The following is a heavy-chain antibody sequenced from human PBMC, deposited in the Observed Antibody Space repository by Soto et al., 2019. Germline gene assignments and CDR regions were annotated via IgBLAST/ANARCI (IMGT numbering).Heavy chain of an antibody. CDR1: GGSISSGDYY. CDR2: IYYSGST. Sequence: PSETLSLTCTVSGGSISSGDYYWSWIRQPPGKGLEWIGYIYYSGSTYYNPSLKSRVTISVDTSKNQFSLKLSSVTAADTAVYYCARAGLGVNWFDPWGQGTLVTVSS. CDR3: ARAGLGVNWFDP. J-gene: IGHJ5*02. D-gene: IGHD3-10*01. V-gene: IGHV4-30-4*01.